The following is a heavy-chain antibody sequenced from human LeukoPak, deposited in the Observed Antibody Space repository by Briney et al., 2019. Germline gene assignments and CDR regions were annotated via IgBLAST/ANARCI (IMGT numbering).Heavy chain of an antibody. CDR2: IYSGGST. D-gene: IGHD6-13*01. CDR3: AVAAANDAFDI. V-gene: IGHV3-66*01. J-gene: IGHJ3*02. Sequence: ETLSLTCAVYGGSFSGYYWSWVRQAPGKGLEWVSVIYSGGSTYYADSVKGRFTISRDNSKNTMYLQMNSLRAEDTAVYYCAVAAANDAFDIWGQGTMVTVSS. CDR1: GGSFSGYY.